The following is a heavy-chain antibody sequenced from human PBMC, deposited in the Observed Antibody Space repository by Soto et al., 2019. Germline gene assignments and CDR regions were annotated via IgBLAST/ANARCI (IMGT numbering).Heavy chain of an antibody. Sequence: SEGSLRLSCAASGFTFSSYGMHWVRQAPGKGLEWVAVIWYDGSNKYYADSVKGRFTIPRDNSKNTLYLQMNSLRAEDTAVYYCSRDRRLNLYYYYGTDVPGPGTTLPVS. J-gene: IGHJ6*02. CDR2: IWYDGSNK. CDR3: SRDRRLNLYYYYGTDV. D-gene: IGHD3-22*01. V-gene: IGHV3-33*01. CDR1: GFTFSSYG.